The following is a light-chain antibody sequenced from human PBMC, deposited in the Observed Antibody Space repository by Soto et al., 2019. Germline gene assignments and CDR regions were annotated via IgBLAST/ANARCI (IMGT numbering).Light chain of an antibody. CDR2: DAS. J-gene: IGKJ1*01. CDR1: QSISSW. Sequence: DIQMTQSPSTLSASVGDRVTITCRASQSISSWLAWYQQKPGKAPKLLIYDASSLERGVPSRFSGSGSGTEFTLTISSLQPDDFATYYCQQYNSYSGWTFGQGTKVDIK. CDR3: QQYNSYSGWT. V-gene: IGKV1-5*01.